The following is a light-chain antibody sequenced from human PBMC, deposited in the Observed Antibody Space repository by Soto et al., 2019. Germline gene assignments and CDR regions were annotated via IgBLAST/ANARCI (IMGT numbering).Light chain of an antibody. V-gene: IGKV3-11*01. CDR2: DAF. CDR1: QSVSSN. Sequence: EIVLTQSPATLSLSPVERATLSCRASQSVSSNLAWYQQKLGQAPRLLIYDAFNRATGIPARFSGSGSGTDFTLTISNLEPEYFAVYYCQQRSSWPTFGQGTKLEIK. J-gene: IGKJ2*01. CDR3: QQRSSWPT.